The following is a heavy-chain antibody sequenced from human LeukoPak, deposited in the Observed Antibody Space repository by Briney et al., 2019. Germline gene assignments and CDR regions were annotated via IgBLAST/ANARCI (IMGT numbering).Heavy chain of an antibody. J-gene: IGHJ5*02. D-gene: IGHD2-8*01. V-gene: IGHV3-23*01. CDR2: VSGRGGNT. CDR1: GFTFSNYA. Sequence: HPGGSLRLSCAASGFTFSNYAMGWVRQAPGKGLEWVSGVSGRGGNTYYADSVKGRFAISRDNAKNSLYLQMNSLRAEDTAVYYCARQRGYCSSGVCRGWFDPWGQGTLVTVSS. CDR3: ARQRGYCSSGVCRGWFDP.